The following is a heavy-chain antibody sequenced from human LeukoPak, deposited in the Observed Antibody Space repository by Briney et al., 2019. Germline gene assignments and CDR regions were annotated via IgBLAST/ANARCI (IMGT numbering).Heavy chain of an antibody. V-gene: IGHV3-33*06. Sequence: GGSLRLSCAASGFTFSSYGMHWVRQAPGKGLEWVAVIWYDGSNKYYADSVKGRFTISRDNSKNTLYLQMNSLRAEDTAVYYCAKESVATIEGYYYYYMDVWAKGPRSPSP. D-gene: IGHD5-12*01. CDR2: IWYDGSNK. J-gene: IGHJ6*03. CDR3: AKESVATIEGYYYYYMDV. CDR1: GFTFSSYG.